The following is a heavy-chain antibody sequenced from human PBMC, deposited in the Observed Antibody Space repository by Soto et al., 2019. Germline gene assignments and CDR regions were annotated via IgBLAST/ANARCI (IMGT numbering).Heavy chain of an antibody. CDR3: ARDIAMAATDTFYL. Sequence: PGGSLRLSCVASGFTFDDYAMHWVRQAPGKGLEWVSGISWNIGTIGYADSVKGRFTISRDNAKNSLYLQMKSLRAEDTAMYFCARDIAMAATDTFYLWGQGTMVTVSS. D-gene: IGHD6-19*01. CDR2: ISWNIGTI. V-gene: IGHV3-9*01. J-gene: IGHJ3*01. CDR1: GFTFDDYA.